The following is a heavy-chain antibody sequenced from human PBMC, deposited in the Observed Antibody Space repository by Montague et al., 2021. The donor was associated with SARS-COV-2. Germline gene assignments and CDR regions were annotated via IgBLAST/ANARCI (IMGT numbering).Heavy chain of an antibody. J-gene: IGHJ4*02. CDR2: VYTAVRT. CDR3: TRRAAGGLFYFDY. Sequence: SETLSLTCNVSGASINDYYCHWLRQSPGKRLEWIGYVYTAVRTSXNPSLKGRVTISLDTSKNQISLKLTSMTAADAAVYFCTRRAAGGLFYFDYWGLGTLVSVSS. V-gene: IGHV4-59*01. CDR1: GASINDYY. D-gene: IGHD6-13*01.